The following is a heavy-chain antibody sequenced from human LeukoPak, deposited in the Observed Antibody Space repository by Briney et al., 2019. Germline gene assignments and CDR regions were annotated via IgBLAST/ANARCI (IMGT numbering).Heavy chain of an antibody. J-gene: IGHJ4*02. CDR1: GYTFTVYY. Sequence: GASVTVSCTASGYTFTVYYIHWVRQAPGQGLEWMGRINPNSGGTNYAQIFQGRVTMTRDTSISTAYMELSRLRSDDTAVYYCARNYDSSGFSGDYWGQGTLVTVSS. CDR3: ARNYDSSGFSGDY. D-gene: IGHD3-22*01. CDR2: INPNSGGT. V-gene: IGHV1-2*06.